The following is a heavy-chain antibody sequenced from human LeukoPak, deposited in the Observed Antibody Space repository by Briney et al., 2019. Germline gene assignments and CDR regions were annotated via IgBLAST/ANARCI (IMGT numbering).Heavy chain of an antibody. J-gene: IGHJ6*02. CDR1: GGSISSYY. CDR2: IYYSGST. Sequence: SETLSLTCTVSGGSISSYYWSWIRQPPGKGLEWIGYIYYSGSTNYNPSLKSRVTISVDTSKNQFSLKLSSVTAADTAAYYCARGVEDYGDYYYGMDVWGQGTTVTVSS. CDR3: ARGVEDYGDYYYGMDV. V-gene: IGHV4-59*01. D-gene: IGHD4-17*01.